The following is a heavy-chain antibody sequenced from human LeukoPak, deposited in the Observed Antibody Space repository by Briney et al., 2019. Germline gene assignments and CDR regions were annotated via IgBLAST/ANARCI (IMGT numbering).Heavy chain of an antibody. D-gene: IGHD5-24*01. CDR1: GGSISSYY. J-gene: IGHJ4*02. CDR3: ARGGRDGYNNFDY. V-gene: IGHV4-59*01. Sequence: PSETLSLTCTVSGGSISSYYWSWIRQPPGKGLEWIGYIYYSGSTNYNPSLKSRVTLSVDTSKNQFSLKLSSVTAADTAVYYCARGGRDGYNNFDYWGQGTLVTVSS. CDR2: IYYSGST.